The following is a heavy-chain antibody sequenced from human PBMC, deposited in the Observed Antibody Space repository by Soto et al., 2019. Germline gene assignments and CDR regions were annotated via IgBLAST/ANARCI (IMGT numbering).Heavy chain of an antibody. Sequence: ASVKVSCKASGYPFSDNQIHWLRRAPGQGLEWMGRINPKSDDTNYAQKFQGRVTMTRDTSIDTAYLELTGLTSDDTATYYCARKHSLDYIRWGLDPWGQGTLVTVSS. V-gene: IGHV1-2*02. CDR1: GYPFSDNQ. D-gene: IGHD4-4*01. CDR3: ARKHSLDYIRWGLDP. J-gene: IGHJ5*02. CDR2: INPKSDDT.